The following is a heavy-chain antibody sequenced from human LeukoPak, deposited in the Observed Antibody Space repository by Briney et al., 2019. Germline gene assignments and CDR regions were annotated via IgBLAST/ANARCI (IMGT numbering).Heavy chain of an antibody. J-gene: IGHJ1*01. CDR1: GFTFSDYS. CDR2: ISRSSRHV. CDR3: VRDLMGSGSTTAYLHH. Sequence: GGSLRLSCAASGFTFSDYSMNWVRQAPGKGLEWVSSISRSSRHVYYAGSVKGRFTISRDNAKNSPYLQMYSLRAEDMAVYFCVRDLMGSGSTTAYLHHWGQGTLVTVSS. V-gene: IGHV3-21*01. D-gene: IGHD1-1*01.